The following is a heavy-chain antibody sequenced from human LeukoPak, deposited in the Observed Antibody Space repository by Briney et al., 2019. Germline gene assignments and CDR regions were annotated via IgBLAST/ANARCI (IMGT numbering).Heavy chain of an antibody. CDR2: MNPNSGNT. Sequence: ASVKVSCKASGYTFTSYDINWVRQATGQGLEWMGWMNPNSGNTGYAQKFQGRVTITRDMSTSTAYMELSSLRSEDTAVYYCAALPPAMADGMDVWGQGTTVTVSS. J-gene: IGHJ6*02. CDR3: AALPPAMADGMDV. CDR1: GYTFTSYD. D-gene: IGHD5-18*01. V-gene: IGHV1-8*03.